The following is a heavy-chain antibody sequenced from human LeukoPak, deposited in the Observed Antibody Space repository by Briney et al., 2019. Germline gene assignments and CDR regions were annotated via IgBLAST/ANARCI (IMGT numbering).Heavy chain of an antibody. D-gene: IGHD5/OR15-5a*01. J-gene: IGHJ4*02. CDR3: ARETGSAVGSTNFDY. CDR1: GFTFSSYA. V-gene: IGHV3-30-3*01. CDR2: ISYDGSNK. Sequence: GGSLRLSCAASGFTFSSYAIHWVRQAPGKGLEWVAVISYDGSNKYYADSVKGRFTISRDNSKNTLYLQMNSLRAEDTAVYYCARETGSAVGSTNFDYWGQGTLVTVSS.